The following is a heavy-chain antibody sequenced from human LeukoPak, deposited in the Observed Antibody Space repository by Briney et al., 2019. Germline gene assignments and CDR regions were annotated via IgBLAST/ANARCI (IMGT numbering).Heavy chain of an antibody. J-gene: IGHJ4*02. V-gene: IGHV3-33*06. CDR2: IWYDGSNK. CDR3: AKDDDYGDYEPDY. Sequence: GRSLRLSCAASGFTFSSYGMHWVRQAPGKGLEWVAVIWYDGSNKYYADSVKGRFTISRDNSKNTLYLQMNSLRAEDTAVYYCAKDDDYGDYEPDYWGQGTLVTVSS. CDR1: GFTFSSYG. D-gene: IGHD4-17*01.